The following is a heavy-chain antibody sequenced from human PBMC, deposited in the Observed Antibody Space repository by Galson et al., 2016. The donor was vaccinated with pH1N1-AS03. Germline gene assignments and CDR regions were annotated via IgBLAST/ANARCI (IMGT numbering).Heavy chain of an antibody. CDR1: GFTFSTHW. V-gene: IGHV3-7*01. Sequence: SLRLSCAAPGFTFSTHWMSWVRQPPGKGLEWVANIKPDGSEQYYVDSVKGRSTTSRNNTKNSLFLQMNNLKAEDTAVYFCAKIWVGGGYTIDIWGQGTVVTVSS. CDR3: AKIWVGGGYTIDI. J-gene: IGHJ3*02. D-gene: IGHD1-26*01. CDR2: IKPDGSEQ.